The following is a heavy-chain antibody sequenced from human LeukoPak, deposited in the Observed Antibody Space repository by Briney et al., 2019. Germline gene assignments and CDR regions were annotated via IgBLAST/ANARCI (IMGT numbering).Heavy chain of an antibody. CDR3: ARGGYGAHMG. V-gene: IGHV3-74*01. D-gene: IGHD4-17*01. Sequence: GGSLRLSCAASGFSFSSFWMHWVRHVPGKGLVWVSGINSDGTTTGYADSVKGRFTISRDNAKSTVSLQMSSLRAEDTALYYCARGGYGAHMGWGQGTLVTVSS. CDR1: GFSFSSFW. J-gene: IGHJ4*02. CDR2: INSDGTTT.